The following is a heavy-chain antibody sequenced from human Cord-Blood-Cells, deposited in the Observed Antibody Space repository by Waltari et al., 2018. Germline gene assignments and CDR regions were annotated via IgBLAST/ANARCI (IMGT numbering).Heavy chain of an antibody. Sequence: QITLKESGPTLVKPTQTLTLTCTFSGFSLSTSGVGVGWIRQPPGKALEWLALIYWDDDKRYSPSLKIRLTITKYTSKNQVVLTMTNMDPVDTATYYCAHRPAEMSPGYFDYWGQGTLVTVSS. V-gene: IGHV2-5*02. CDR2: IYWDDDK. D-gene: IGHD3-10*01. CDR3: AHRPAEMSPGYFDY. CDR1: GFSLSTSGVG. J-gene: IGHJ4*02.